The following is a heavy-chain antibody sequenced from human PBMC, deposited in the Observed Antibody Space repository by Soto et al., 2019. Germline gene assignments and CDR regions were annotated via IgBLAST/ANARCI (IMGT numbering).Heavy chain of an antibody. CDR2: IYYSGST. V-gene: IGHV4-39*07. J-gene: IGHJ3*02. D-gene: IGHD2-8*02. CDR3: ARMDPGGVSPDAFDI. Sequence: SETLSLTCTVSGGSISSSSYYWGWIRQPPGKGLEWIGSIYYSGSTNYNPSLKSRVTISVDTSKNQFSLKLSSVTAADTAVYYCARMDPGGVSPDAFDIWGQGTMVTVSS. CDR1: GGSISSSSYY.